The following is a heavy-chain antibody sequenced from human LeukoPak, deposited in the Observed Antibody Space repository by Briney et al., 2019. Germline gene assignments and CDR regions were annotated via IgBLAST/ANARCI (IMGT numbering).Heavy chain of an antibody. CDR1: GFTFSSFS. Sequence: GGSLRLSCAASGFTFSSFSMNWLRQAPGKGLEWVSSISATSSYIYYADAVRGRFTISRDSANNSLYLQMNSLRAEDTAVYYCARGTASGWYGDFAYWGQGALVTVSS. V-gene: IGHV3-21*01. CDR3: ARGTASGWYGDFAY. D-gene: IGHD6-19*01. CDR2: ISATSSYI. J-gene: IGHJ4*02.